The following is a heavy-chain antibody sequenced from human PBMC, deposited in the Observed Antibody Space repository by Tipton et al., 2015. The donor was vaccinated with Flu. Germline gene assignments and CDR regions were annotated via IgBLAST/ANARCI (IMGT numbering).Heavy chain of an antibody. J-gene: IGHJ6*02. Sequence: TLSLTCAVSGGSISSSNWWSWVRQPPGKGLEWIGEIYHSGSTNYNPPLKSRVTISVDKSKNQFSLKLSSLPAADTAVYYCAGHPYWKYACYYGMDVWGQGTTVTVSS. CDR2: IYHSGST. CDR3: AGHPYWKYACYYGMDV. V-gene: IGHV4-4*02. D-gene: IGHD1-7*01. CDR1: GGSISSSNW.